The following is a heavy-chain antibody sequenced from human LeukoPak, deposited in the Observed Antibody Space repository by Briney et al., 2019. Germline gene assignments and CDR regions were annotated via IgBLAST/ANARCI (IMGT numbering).Heavy chain of an antibody. CDR3: ARYCSGGDCYSKALDY. Sequence: SETLSLTCAVYGGSFSGYYWSWIRQPPGKGLEWIGEINHSGSTNYNPSLKSRVTISVDTSKNQFSLKLNSVAAADTAVYYCARYCSGGDCYSKALDYWGQGILVTVSS. CDR1: GGSFSGYY. J-gene: IGHJ4*02. V-gene: IGHV4-34*01. D-gene: IGHD2-15*01. CDR2: INHSGST.